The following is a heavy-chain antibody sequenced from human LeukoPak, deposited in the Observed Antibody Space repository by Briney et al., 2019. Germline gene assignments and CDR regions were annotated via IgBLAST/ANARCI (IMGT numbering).Heavy chain of an antibody. CDR2: IWYDGSNK. Sequence: GGSLRLSCAASGFTFSSYGMHWVRQAPGKGLEWVAVIWYDGSNKYYADSVKGRFTISRDNSKNTLYLQMNSLRAEDTAVYYCAKGRGSGSYWEYFDYWGQGTLVTVSS. CDR3: AKGRGSGSYWEYFDY. CDR1: GFTFSSYG. V-gene: IGHV3-30*02. D-gene: IGHD1-26*01. J-gene: IGHJ4*02.